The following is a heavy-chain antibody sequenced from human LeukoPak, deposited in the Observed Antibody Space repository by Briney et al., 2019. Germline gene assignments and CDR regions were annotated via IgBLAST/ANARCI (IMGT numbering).Heavy chain of an antibody. CDR1: GGTFSSYA. CDR3: ASLRRGNYYDSSGFYYPFDY. CDR2: IIPIFGTA. Sequence: ASLKVSCKASGGTFSSYAISWVRQAPGQGLEWMGGIIPIFGTANYAQKFQGRVTITADESTSTAYMEVSSLRSEDTAVYYCASLRRGNYYDSSGFYYPFDYWGQGTLVTVSS. J-gene: IGHJ4*02. D-gene: IGHD3-22*01. V-gene: IGHV1-69*13.